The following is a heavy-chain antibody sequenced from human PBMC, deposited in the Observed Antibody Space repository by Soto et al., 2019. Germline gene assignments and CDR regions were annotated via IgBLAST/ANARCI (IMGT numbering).Heavy chain of an antibody. V-gene: IGHV3-64*02. Sequence: EVQLVESGEGLVQPGGSLRLSCAASGFTFSSYGMHWVRQAPGKGLEYVSAITSNGGSTYYADSVKGRFTISRDNSKNTLYLQMGSLGPEDTAVYYCASAHCTAGSCYYPYWGQGTLVTVSS. CDR1: GFTFSSYG. J-gene: IGHJ4*02. D-gene: IGHD2-15*01. CDR3: ASAHCTAGSCYYPY. CDR2: ITSNGGST.